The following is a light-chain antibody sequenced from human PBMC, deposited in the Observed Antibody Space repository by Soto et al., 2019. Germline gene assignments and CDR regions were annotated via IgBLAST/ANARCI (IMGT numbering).Light chain of an antibody. CDR2: DAS. J-gene: IGKJ5*01. Sequence: EIVLTQSPATLSLSPGERATLSCRASQSVSRYLAWYQQKPGQAPRLLISDASNRATGIPARFSGSGSGTDFTLTISSLEPEDFAVYYRHQRQYWPPITFGQGTRLEIK. V-gene: IGKV3-11*01. CDR1: QSVSRY. CDR3: HQRQYWPPIT.